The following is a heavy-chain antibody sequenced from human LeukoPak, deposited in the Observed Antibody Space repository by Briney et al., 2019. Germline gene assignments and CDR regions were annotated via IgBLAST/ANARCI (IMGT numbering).Heavy chain of an antibody. Sequence: SETLSLTCTVSGGSISSSSNYWGWIRQPPGKGLEWIGSIYYSGSTYYNPSLKSRVTISVDTSKNQFSLKLSSVTAADTAVYYCARPTTTDAFDIWGQGTMVTVSS. J-gene: IGHJ3*02. CDR3: ARPTTTDAFDI. V-gene: IGHV4-39*01. CDR1: GGSISSSSNY. D-gene: IGHD4-17*01. CDR2: IYYSGST.